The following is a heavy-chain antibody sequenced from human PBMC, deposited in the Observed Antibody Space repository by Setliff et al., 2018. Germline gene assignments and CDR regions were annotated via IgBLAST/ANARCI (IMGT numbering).Heavy chain of an antibody. Sequence: PSETLSLTCAVSGYSISSGYYWGWIRQPPGKGLEWIGNIYHSGSTYYNPSLKSRVTISVDTSKNQFSLKLSSVTAADTAVYYCARKEYYNFWSGPARAFDIWGQGTMVTVSS. CDR2: IYHSGST. D-gene: IGHD3-3*01. CDR1: GYSISSGYY. J-gene: IGHJ3*02. V-gene: IGHV4-38-2*01. CDR3: ARKEYYNFWSGPARAFDI.